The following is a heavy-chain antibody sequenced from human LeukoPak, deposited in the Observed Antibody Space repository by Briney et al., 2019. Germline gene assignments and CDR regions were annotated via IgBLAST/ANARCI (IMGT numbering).Heavy chain of an antibody. CDR3: ARSPPSDYGMDV. CDR2: INPNRGGT. V-gene: IGHV1-2*02. J-gene: IGHJ6*02. Sequence: ASVKVSCKASGYTFTSYGITWVRQAPGQGLEWMGWINPNRGGTNYAQKFQGRVTMTRDTSTSTAYMELSRLRSDATAVYYCARSPPSDYGMDVWGQGTTVTVSS. CDR1: GYTFTSYG.